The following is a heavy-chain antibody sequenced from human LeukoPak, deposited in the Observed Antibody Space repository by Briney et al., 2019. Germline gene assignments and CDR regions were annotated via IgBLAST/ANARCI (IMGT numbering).Heavy chain of an antibody. V-gene: IGHV3-53*01. J-gene: IGHJ1*01. CDR3: AGSRNGYNLLQH. CDR1: ELTVSSNY. Sequence: PGGSLRLSCAASELTVSSNYMSWVRQAPGKGLEWVSVIYSGGDTYYADSVKGRFIIPRDNSKNTLYLQVNSLRAEDTAVYYCAGSRNGYNLLQHWGQGTLVTVSS. CDR2: IYSGGDT. D-gene: IGHD5-24*01.